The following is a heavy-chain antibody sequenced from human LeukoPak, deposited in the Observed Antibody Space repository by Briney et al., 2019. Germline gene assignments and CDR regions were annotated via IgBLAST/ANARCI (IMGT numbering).Heavy chain of an antibody. Sequence: PGGSLRLSCAASGFTFSSYGMSWVRQAPGKGLEWVSAISGSGGSTYYADSVKGRFTISRDNSRNTLYLQMNSLRAEDTAVYYCAKVSSGYGHGSGAYYYYYMDVWGKGTTVTISS. CDR2: ISGSGGST. V-gene: IGHV3-23*01. J-gene: IGHJ6*03. CDR3: AKVSSGYGHGSGAYYYYYMDV. CDR1: GFTFSSYG. D-gene: IGHD5-12*01.